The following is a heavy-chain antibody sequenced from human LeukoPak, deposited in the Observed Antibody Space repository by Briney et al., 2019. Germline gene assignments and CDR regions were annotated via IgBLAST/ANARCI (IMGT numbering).Heavy chain of an antibody. J-gene: IGHJ4*02. Sequence: SETLSLTCAVSGYSISSGYYWGWIRQSPGKGLEWIGSIYHSGSTYYNPSLKSRVTISVDTSKNQFSLKLSSVTAADTAVYYCARGAATRIIDYWGQGTLVTVSS. CDR3: ARGAATRIIDY. CDR1: GYSISSGYY. CDR2: IYHSGST. D-gene: IGHD5-12*01. V-gene: IGHV4-38-2*01.